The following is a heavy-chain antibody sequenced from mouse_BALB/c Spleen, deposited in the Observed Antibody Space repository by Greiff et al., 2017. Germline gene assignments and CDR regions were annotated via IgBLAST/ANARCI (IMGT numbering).Heavy chain of an antibody. CDR1: GFTFSNYW. CDR2: IRLKSNNYAT. D-gene: IGHD2-4*01. V-gene: IGHV6-6*02. J-gene: IGHJ2*01. CDR3: TRQNDYDGGYYFDY. Sequence: EVMLVESGGGLVQPGGSMKLSCVASGFTFSNYWMNWVRQSPEKGLEWVAEIRLKSNNYATHYAESVKGRFTISRDDSKSSVYLQMNNLRAEDTGIYYCTRQNDYDGGYYFDYWGQGTTLTVSS.